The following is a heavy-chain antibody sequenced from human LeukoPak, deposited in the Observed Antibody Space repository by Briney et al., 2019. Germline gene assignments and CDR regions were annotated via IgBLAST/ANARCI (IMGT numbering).Heavy chain of an antibody. Sequence: IPGGSLRLSCAASGFTFSSYSMNWVRQAPGKGLEWVSFISTTSSYIYYADSVKGRFTISRDNAKNSVYLQMNSLRVEDTAVYYCARDSSGWHDRWDYWGQGTLVTVSS. J-gene: IGHJ4*02. CDR2: ISTTSSYI. V-gene: IGHV3-21*01. CDR1: GFTFSSYS. CDR3: ARDSSGWHDRWDY. D-gene: IGHD6-19*01.